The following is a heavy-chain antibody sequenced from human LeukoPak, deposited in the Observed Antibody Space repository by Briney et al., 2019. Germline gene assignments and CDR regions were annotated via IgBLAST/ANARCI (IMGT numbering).Heavy chain of an antibody. CDR2: IYYSGST. Sequence: SETLSLTCTVSGGSISSSSYYWGWIRQPPGKGLEWIGSIYYSGSTYYNPSLKSRVTISVDTSKNQFSLKLSSVTAADTAVYYCARSSGYSSGGGLNWFDTWGQGTLVTVSS. D-gene: IGHD6-25*01. V-gene: IGHV4-39*01. CDR3: ARSSGYSSGGGLNWFDT. J-gene: IGHJ5*02. CDR1: GGSISSSSYY.